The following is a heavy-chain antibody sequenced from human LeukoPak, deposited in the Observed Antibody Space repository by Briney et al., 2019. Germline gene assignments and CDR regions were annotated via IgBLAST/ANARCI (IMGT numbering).Heavy chain of an antibody. CDR1: GFTFSSYA. CDR2: ISYDGSNK. CDR3: ARGRDYVGYYYYGMDV. V-gene: IGHV3-30*04. J-gene: IGHJ6*02. Sequence: GRSLRLSCAASGFTFSSYAMHWVRQAPGKGLEWVAVISYDGSNKYYADSVKGRFTISRDNSKNTLYLQMNSLRAEDTAVYYCARGRDYVGYYYYGMDVWGQGTTVTVSS. D-gene: IGHD4-17*01.